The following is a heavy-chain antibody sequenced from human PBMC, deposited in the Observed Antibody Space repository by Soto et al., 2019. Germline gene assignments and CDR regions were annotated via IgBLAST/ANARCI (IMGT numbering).Heavy chain of an antibody. Sequence: QVHLVESGGGVVQPGTSLRLSCSASGFRFSSDAMHWVRQAPDKGLEWVARIPYDGSKKYVADSVKGRFTIARDNSRNTVFLPASSMRPGDTAVYSCTKVMDVRGLSVAACLWYLNLWGRGTLVSVSS. V-gene: IGHV3-30*18. CDR1: GFRFSSDA. D-gene: IGHD2-2*01. J-gene: IGHJ2*01. CDR3: TKVMDVRGLSVAACLWYLNL. CDR2: IPYDGSKK.